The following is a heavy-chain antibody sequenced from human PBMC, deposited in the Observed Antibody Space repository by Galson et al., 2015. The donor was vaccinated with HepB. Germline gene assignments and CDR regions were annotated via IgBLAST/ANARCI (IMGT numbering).Heavy chain of an antibody. CDR2: MNPNSGNT. Sequence: SVKVSCKASGYTFTRYDINWVRQATGQGLEWMGWMNPNSGNTGYAQKFQGRVTMTRNTSISTAYMELSSLRSEDTAVYYCARARQLFGYYSGGSCPTPYYYYYYMDVWGKGTTVTVSS. CDR1: GYTFTRYD. D-gene: IGHD2-15*01. CDR3: ARARQLFGYYSGGSCPTPYYYYYYMDV. V-gene: IGHV1-8*01. J-gene: IGHJ6*03.